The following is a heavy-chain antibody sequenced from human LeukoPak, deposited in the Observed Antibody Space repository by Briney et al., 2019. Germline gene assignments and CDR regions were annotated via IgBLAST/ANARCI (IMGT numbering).Heavy chain of an antibody. CDR1: GFTFSSYG. D-gene: IGHD3-10*01. Sequence: GGSLRLSCAASGFTFSSYGMHWVRQAPGKGLEWVAVIWYDGSNKYYADSVKGRFTISRDNSKNTLYLQMNSLRAEDTAVYYCAKDTLLWFGELNYFDYWGQGTLVTVSS. CDR3: AKDTLLWFGELNYFDY. CDR2: IWYDGSNK. J-gene: IGHJ4*02. V-gene: IGHV3-33*06.